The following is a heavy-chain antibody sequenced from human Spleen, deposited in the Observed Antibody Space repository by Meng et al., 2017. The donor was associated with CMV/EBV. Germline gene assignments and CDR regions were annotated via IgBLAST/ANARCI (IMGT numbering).Heavy chain of an antibody. CDR2: ISYTGYI. D-gene: IGHD1-14*01. CDR1: GGSFSGYY. V-gene: IGHV4-59*01. Sequence: SETLSLTCAVYGGSFSGYYWSWSRRPPGKGLEYIGSISYTGYIEYNPSLKGRVTISLDTSRNRFSLKLTSVTAADTATYFCVGPDHMGSSRHDPFDIWGQGTLVTVSS. CDR3: VGPDHMGSSRHDPFDI. J-gene: IGHJ3*02.